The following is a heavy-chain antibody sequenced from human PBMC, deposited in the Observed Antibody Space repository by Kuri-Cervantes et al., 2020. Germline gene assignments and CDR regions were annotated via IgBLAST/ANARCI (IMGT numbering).Heavy chain of an antibody. V-gene: IGHV1-8*02. Sequence: ASVKVSCKASGYTFTGYYMHWVRQAPGQGLEWMGWMNPNSGNTGYAQKFQGRVTMTRNTSISTAYMELSSLRSEDTAVYYCARGSPSGSYLFYCYYGMDVWGQGTTVTVSS. CDR2: MNPNSGNT. D-gene: IGHD1-26*01. CDR1: GYTFTGYY. J-gene: IGHJ6*02. CDR3: ARGSPSGSYLFYCYYGMDV.